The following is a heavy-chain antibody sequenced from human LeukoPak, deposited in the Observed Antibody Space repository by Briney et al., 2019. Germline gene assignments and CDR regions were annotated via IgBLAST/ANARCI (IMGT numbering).Heavy chain of an antibody. CDR2: ISYDGSNK. CDR3: ARVGSVATIFNY. CDR1: GITFSKVW. D-gene: IGHD5-12*01. J-gene: IGHJ4*02. Sequence: PGGSLRLSCAASGITFSKVWMSWVRQAPGKGLEWVAVISYDGSNKYYADSVKGRFTISRDNSKNTLYLQMNSLRAEDTAVYYCARVGSVATIFNYWGQGTLVTVSS. V-gene: IGHV3-30-3*01.